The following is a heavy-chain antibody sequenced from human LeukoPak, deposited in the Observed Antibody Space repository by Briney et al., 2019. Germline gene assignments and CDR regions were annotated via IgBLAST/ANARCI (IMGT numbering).Heavy chain of an antibody. CDR2: INGDGSEE. Sequence: GGSLRLSCAASGFTFSRTWMSLVRHSPGKGLEWVANINGDGSEEYYVDSVKGRFTISRANARSSLYLQTNSLRGEDTAVYYCARDPDSDNAWGWFDSWGQGTVVTVSS. CDR3: ARDPDSDNAWGWFDS. V-gene: IGHV3-7*01. D-gene: IGHD3-16*01. J-gene: IGHJ5*01. CDR1: GFTFSRTW.